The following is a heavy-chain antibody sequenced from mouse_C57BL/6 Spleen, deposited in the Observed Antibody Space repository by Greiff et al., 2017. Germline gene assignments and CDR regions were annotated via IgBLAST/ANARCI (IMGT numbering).Heavy chain of an antibody. CDR3: ARLDSSGAYWYFDV. Sequence: QVHVKQPGAELVKPGASVKLSCKASGYTFTSYWMHWVKQRPGQGLEWIGMIHPNSGSTNYNEKFKSKATLTVDKSSSTAYMQLSSLTSKDSAVYYWARLDSSGAYWYFDVWGKGTTVTVSS. CDR1: GYTFTSYW. V-gene: IGHV1-64*01. D-gene: IGHD3-2*02. J-gene: IGHJ1*03. CDR2: IHPNSGST.